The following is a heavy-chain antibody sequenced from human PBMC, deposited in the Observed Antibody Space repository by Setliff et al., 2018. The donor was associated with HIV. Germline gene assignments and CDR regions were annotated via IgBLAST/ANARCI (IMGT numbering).Heavy chain of an antibody. J-gene: IGHJ6*02. V-gene: IGHV1-18*04. D-gene: IGHD6-19*01. CDR2: ISPNFGHT. CDR3: ARLGSGWSDSYYYAMDI. Sequence: ASVKVSCKASGYTFTTYGISWVRQAPGHGLEWMGWISPNFGHTKYTQKFLDRVTMTIDTATSRAYMELRSLRSDDTAVYFCARLGSGWSDSYYYAMDIWGQGTTVTVSS. CDR1: GYTFTTYG.